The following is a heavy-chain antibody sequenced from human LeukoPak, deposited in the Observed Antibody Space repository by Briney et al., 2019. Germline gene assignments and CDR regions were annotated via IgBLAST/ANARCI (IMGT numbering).Heavy chain of an antibody. Sequence: GPVKVSCKASGYTFTSYDINWVRQATGQGLEWMGWMNPNSGNTGYAQKFQGRVTITRNTSISTAHMELSSLRSEDTAVYYCARDFCSTSCNLGYWGQGTLVTVSS. CDR1: GYTFTSYD. J-gene: IGHJ4*02. CDR3: ARDFCSTSCNLGY. V-gene: IGHV1-8*03. CDR2: MNPNSGNT. D-gene: IGHD2-2*01.